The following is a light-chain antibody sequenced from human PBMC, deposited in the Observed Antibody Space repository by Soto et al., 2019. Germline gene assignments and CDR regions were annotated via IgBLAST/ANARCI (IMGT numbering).Light chain of an antibody. CDR1: QSVNSSY. Sequence: EIGLTQSPGTLSLSPGERGTLSCRASQSVNSSYLAWYQQKPGQAPRLLIYGASTRATVIPDRLSGSGSWTDFTLNIARLKPGDFAVYYCTQYVNSPQTFGHGTKVDIK. J-gene: IGKJ1*01. V-gene: IGKV3-20*01. CDR2: GAS. CDR3: TQYVNSPQT.